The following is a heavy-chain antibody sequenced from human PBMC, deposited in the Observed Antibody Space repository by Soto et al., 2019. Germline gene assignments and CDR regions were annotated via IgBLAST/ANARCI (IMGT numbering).Heavy chain of an antibody. Sequence: SETLSLTCTVSGGSISSGGYYWSWIRQHPGKGLEWIGYIYYSGSTYYNPSLKSRVTISVDTSKNQFSLKLSSVTAADTAVYYCASEAAMGDYYYYGMDVWGQGTTVTVSS. V-gene: IGHV4-31*03. J-gene: IGHJ6*02. CDR3: ASEAAMGDYYYYGMDV. CDR1: GGSISSGGYY. D-gene: IGHD5-18*01. CDR2: IYYSGST.